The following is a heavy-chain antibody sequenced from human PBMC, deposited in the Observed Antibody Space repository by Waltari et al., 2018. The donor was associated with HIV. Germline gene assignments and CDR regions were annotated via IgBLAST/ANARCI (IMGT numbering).Heavy chain of an antibody. CDR2: ISLNSGSI. CDR3: AKDRGLSV. Sequence: EVQLVESGGGLVQPGRSLRLSCAASGFTFDDYAMPWVRQAPGKGLWWVSGISLNSGSIGYADSVKGRFTISRDNAKNSLYLQMNSLRAEDTALYYCAKDRGLSVWGQGTTVTVAS. CDR1: GFTFDDYA. V-gene: IGHV3-9*01. J-gene: IGHJ6*02.